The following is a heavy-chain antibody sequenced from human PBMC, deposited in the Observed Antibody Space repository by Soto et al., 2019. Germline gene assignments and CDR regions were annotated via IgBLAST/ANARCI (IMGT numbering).Heavy chain of an antibody. CDR2: LIPIFGTA. CDR1: GGTFSSYA. D-gene: IGHD2-2*02. CDR3: ARTVVVPAAIANYYYGMEV. V-gene: IGHV1-69*01. Sequence: QVQLVQSGAEVKKPGSSVKVSCKASGGTFSSYAISWVRQAPGQGLEWMGGLIPIFGTANYAQKFQGRVTITADESTSTAYMELSSLRSEDTAVYYCARTVVVPAAIANYYYGMEVWGQGTTVTVSS. J-gene: IGHJ6*02.